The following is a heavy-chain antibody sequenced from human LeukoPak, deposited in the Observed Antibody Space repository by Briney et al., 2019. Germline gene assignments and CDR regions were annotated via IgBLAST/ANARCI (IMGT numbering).Heavy chain of an antibody. J-gene: IGHJ4*02. Sequence: PGGSLRLSCAASGFTFSSYAMSWVRQAPGKGLEWVSVISGSGGSTYYADSVKGRFTISRDNSKSTLYLQMNSLRADDTAVYYCAKGIVGATGSFDYWGQGTLVTVSS. CDR3: AKGIVGATGSFDY. CDR2: ISGSGGST. V-gene: IGHV3-23*01. CDR1: GFTFSSYA. D-gene: IGHD1-26*01.